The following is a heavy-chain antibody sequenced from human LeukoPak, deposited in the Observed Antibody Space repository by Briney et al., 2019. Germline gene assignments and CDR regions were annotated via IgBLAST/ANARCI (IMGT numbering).Heavy chain of an antibody. D-gene: IGHD5-24*01. V-gene: IGHV4-4*02. CDR2: IYHSGST. Sequence: SETLSLTCAVSGGSISSSNWWSWVRQPPGKGLEWIGEIYHSGSTNYNPSLKSRVTISVDTSKNQFSLKLSSVTAADTAVYYCARDNSEGWLQTWGQGTLVTVSS. J-gene: IGHJ4*02. CDR3: ARDNSEGWLQT. CDR1: GGSISSSNW.